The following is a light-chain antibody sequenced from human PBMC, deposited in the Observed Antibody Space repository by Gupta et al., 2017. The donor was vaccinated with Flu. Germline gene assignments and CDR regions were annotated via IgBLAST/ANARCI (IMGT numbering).Light chain of an antibody. Sequence: QVALTQSPSASASLGASVKLTCTLTDAHSDFAIAWHQKQPHRSPRFLMRIKPDGSYQRGDGIPDRFSGSSSGAGRHLTISSVQSEDEADYLCQTWANGPHWVFGAGTNLTVL. J-gene: IGLJ3*02. CDR1: DAHSDFA. CDR2: IKPDGSY. V-gene: IGLV4-69*01. CDR3: QTWANGPHWV.